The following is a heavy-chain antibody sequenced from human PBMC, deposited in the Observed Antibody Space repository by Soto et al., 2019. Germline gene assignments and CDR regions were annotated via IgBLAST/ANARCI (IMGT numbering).Heavy chain of an antibody. D-gene: IGHD3-10*01. CDR1: GDTFSFYT. V-gene: IGHV1-69*02. J-gene: IGHJ4*02. Sequence: SVKVSCKSSGDTFSFYTINWVRQAPGLGLEWVGRINPILSMSNYAQKFQGRVTMTADKSTNTAYMELRSLRSEDTAMYFCATSYGSGYRAFDSWGQGALVTVSS. CDR3: ATSYGSGYRAFDS. CDR2: INPILSMS.